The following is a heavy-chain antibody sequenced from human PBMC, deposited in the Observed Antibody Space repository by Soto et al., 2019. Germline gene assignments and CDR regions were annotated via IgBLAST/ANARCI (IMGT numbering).Heavy chain of an antibody. J-gene: IGHJ6*02. D-gene: IGHD3-10*01. CDR3: SRGGLLFGELLSDYYYGMDV. V-gene: IGHV1-8*01. CDR2: MNPNSGNK. CDR1: GYTFTSYD. Sequence: ASVKVCCKASGYTFTSYDINWVRQATGQGLEWMGWMNPNSGNKGYAQKFKGRVTMNRNTSISTAYMELSSLRSEDTAVYYCSRGGLLFGELLSDYYYGMDVWGQGTMVTVSS.